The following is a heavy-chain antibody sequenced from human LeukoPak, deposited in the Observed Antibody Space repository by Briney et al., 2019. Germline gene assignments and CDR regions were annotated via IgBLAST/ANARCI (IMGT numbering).Heavy chain of an antibody. Sequence: QPGGSLRLSCEASGFAFSNYWMHWVRQAPGKGLVWVSRINPNEFTKTYADSVRGRFTVSRDNAKNTLYLQMNSLRAEDTAVYYCAREYRNDYSNGWFDPWGQGTLVTVSS. J-gene: IGHJ5*02. CDR3: AREYRNDYSNGWFDP. CDR2: INPNEFTK. D-gene: IGHD4-11*01. V-gene: IGHV3-74*01. CDR1: GFAFSNYW.